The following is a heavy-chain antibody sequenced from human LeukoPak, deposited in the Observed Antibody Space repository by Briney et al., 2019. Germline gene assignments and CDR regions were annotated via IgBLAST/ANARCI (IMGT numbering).Heavy chain of an antibody. J-gene: IGHJ6*02. CDR1: GFTFGDYA. Sequence: GGSLRLSCTASGFTFGDYAMSWVRQAPGKGLEWVGFIRSKAYGGTTEYAASVKGRFTISRDDSKSIAYLQMNSLKTEDTAVYYCPRDLKNTDYDILTGYTYYYYGMDVWGQGTTVTVSS. CDR2: IRSKAYGGTT. CDR3: PRDLKNTDYDILTGYTYYYYGMDV. D-gene: IGHD3-9*01. V-gene: IGHV3-49*04.